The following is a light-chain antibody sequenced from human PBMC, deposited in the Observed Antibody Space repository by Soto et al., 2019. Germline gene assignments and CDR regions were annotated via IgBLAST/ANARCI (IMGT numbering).Light chain of an antibody. CDR2: GAS. V-gene: IGKV3-20*01. J-gene: IGKJ1*01. CDR1: QSVTNSF. Sequence: EIVLAQSPGTLSLSPGERATLSCRASQSVTNSFLAWYQQQPGQAPRLLIYGASRRATGIPDRFTGSGSGTDFTLTISRLEPEDFAVYYCQQYVSSPWAFGQGTKVDNK. CDR3: QQYVSSPWA.